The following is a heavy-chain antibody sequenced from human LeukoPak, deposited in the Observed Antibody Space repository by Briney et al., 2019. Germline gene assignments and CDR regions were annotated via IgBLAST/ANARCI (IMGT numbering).Heavy chain of an antibody. V-gene: IGHV4-34*01. J-gene: IGHJ6*02. CDR2: INHSGST. CDR1: GGSFSGYY. Sequence: SETLSLTCAVYGGSFSGYYWSWIRQPPGKGLEWIGEINHSGSTNYNPSLKSRVTISVDTSKNQFSLKLSSVTAADTAVYYCARHKAYYGMGVWGQGTTVTVSS. CDR3: ARHKAYYGMGV.